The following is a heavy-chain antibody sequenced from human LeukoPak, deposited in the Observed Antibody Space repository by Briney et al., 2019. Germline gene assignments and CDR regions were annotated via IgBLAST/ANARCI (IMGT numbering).Heavy chain of an antibody. CDR1: GGTFSSYA. D-gene: IGHD3-22*01. CDR3: AAAYTSNYYDSSGYSNPFDY. V-gene: IGHV1-69*13. CDR2: IIPIFGTA. Sequence: GASVKVSCKASGGTFSSYAISWVRQSPGQGLEWMGGIIPIFGTANYAQKFQGRVTITADESPSTAYMELSSLRSEDTAVYYCAAAYTSNYYDSSGYSNPFDYWGQGTLVTVSS. J-gene: IGHJ4*02.